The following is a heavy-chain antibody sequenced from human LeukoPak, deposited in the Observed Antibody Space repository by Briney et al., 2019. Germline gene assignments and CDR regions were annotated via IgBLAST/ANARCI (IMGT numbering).Heavy chain of an antibody. Sequence: ASVKVSCKASGYTFSNYGISWVRQAPGQGLEWMGWISAYNANTNYAQKLQGRVTMTTDTSTSTAYMELRSLRSDDTAVYYCARVITMIVVVSLDYYYYYYMDVWGKGTTVTVSS. CDR2: ISAYNANT. V-gene: IGHV1-18*01. J-gene: IGHJ6*03. D-gene: IGHD3-22*01. CDR3: ARVITMIVVVSLDYYYYYYMDV. CDR1: GYTFSNYG.